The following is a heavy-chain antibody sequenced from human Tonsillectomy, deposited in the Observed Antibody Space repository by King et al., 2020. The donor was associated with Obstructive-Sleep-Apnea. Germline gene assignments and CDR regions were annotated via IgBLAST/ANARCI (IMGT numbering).Heavy chain of an antibody. CDR3: ARDVPYDWLVSYYYYGMDV. CDR2: MFTSGST. D-gene: IGHD3-9*01. Sequence: QLQESGPGLVKPSETLSLTCTVSGGSISSYSWAWIRQPAGEGLEWIGRMFTSGSTNCNPSLKSRVTMSVDTSKNQFSLKLSSVTAADTAVYYCARDVPYDWLVSYYYYGMDVWGQGTTVTVSS. V-gene: IGHV4-4*07. J-gene: IGHJ6*02. CDR1: GGSISSYS.